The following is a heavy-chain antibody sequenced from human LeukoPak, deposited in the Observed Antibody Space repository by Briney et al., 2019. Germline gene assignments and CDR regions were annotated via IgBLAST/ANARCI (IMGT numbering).Heavy chain of an antibody. J-gene: IGHJ4*02. D-gene: IGHD1-1*01. CDR1: GFTFSSYS. CDR2: ISSSGSFI. V-gene: IGHV3-21*04. Sequence: PGGSLRLSCVASGFTFSSYSMNWVRQAPGKGLEWVSSISSSGSFISYADSVKGRFTISRDNAKNSLYLQMNSLRAEDTAVYYGARVSRWNDWAFEGWGQGTLVTVSS. CDR3: ARVSRWNDWAFEG.